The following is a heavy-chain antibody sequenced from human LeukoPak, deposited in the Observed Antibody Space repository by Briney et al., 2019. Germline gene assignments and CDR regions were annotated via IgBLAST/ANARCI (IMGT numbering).Heavy chain of an antibody. CDR2: IYTSGST. CDR3: ARDSGWYAWYFDL. V-gene: IGHV4-61*02. Sequence: PSETLSLTCTVSGGSISSGSYYWSWIRQPAGKGLEWIGRIYTSGSTNYNPSLKSRVTISADTSKNQFSLKLSSVTAADTAVYYCARDSGWYAWYFDLWGRGTLVTVCS. CDR1: GGSISSGSYY. D-gene: IGHD6-19*01. J-gene: IGHJ2*01.